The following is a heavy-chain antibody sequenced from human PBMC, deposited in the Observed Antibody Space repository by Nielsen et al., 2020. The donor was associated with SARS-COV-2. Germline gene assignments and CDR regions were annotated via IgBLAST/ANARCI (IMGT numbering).Heavy chain of an antibody. V-gene: IGHV3-7*05. CDR3: ARAGIVVVVAYYGMDV. CDR2: INQIGSEK. CDR1: GFTFNTNW. J-gene: IGHJ6*02. Sequence: GESLKISCEVSGFTFNTNWMTWVRQAPRKGLEWVANINQIGSEKYYLDSLKGRCTISRDNAKNSLYLQVDNLGPDDTAVYYCARAGIVVVVAYYGMDVWGQGTTVTVSS. D-gene: IGHD2-15*01.